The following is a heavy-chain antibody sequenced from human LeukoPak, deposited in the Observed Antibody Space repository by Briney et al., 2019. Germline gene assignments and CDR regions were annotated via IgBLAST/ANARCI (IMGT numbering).Heavy chain of an antibody. V-gene: IGHV3-53*01. D-gene: IGHD5-18*01. J-gene: IGHJ4*02. Sequence: GGSLRRSCAASGFTVSSNYMSWVRQAPGRGLEWVSVIYTVGNTYYAESVKGRFTISRDNSKNTLYLQMNSLRAEDTAVYYCARGYSYGYFDHWGQGTLVTVSS. CDR2: IYTVGNT. CDR3: ARGYSYGYFDH. CDR1: GFTVSSNY.